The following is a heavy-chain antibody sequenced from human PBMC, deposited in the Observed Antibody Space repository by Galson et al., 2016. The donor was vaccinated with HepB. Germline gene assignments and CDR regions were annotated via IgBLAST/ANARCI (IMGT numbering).Heavy chain of an antibody. V-gene: IGHV4-59*01. Sequence: SETLSLTCTVSGGSISTYYWSWIRQPPGKGLEWIGYIYYSGSTNYNPSLKSRVTMSVVTSKNQFSLRLSSVTVADTAVYYCARVDFSWRGPHWFDPWGRGALVTVSS. D-gene: IGHD6-13*01. CDR2: IYYSGST. CDR3: ARVDFSWRGPHWFDP. CDR1: GGSISTYY. J-gene: IGHJ5*02.